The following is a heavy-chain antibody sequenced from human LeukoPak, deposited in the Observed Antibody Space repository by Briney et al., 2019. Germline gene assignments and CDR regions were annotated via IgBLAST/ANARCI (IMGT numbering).Heavy chain of an antibody. V-gene: IGHV3-23*01. Sequence: WWALRLSCAASGFTFSSSAMSWVRQAPGKGLEWVSAISNNGGYTYYAASVQGRFTISRDNTNSTLCLQMTSLRAEATAVYYCAKYGLQDSGSSHFDYWGQGALVTVSS. D-gene: IGHD1-26*01. CDR3: AKYGLQDSGSSHFDY. J-gene: IGHJ4*02. CDR2: ISNNGGYT. CDR1: GFTFSSSA.